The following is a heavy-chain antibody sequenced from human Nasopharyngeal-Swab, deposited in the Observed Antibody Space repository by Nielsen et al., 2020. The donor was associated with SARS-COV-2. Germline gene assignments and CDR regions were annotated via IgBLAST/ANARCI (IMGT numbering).Heavy chain of an antibody. D-gene: IGHD3-3*01. V-gene: IGHV3-23*01. Sequence: GESLKISCAASGFTFSSYAMSWVRQAPGKGLEWVSAISGSGGSTYYADSVKGRFTISRDNSKNTLYLQMNSLRAEDTAVYYCAKSSTIFEVVTSYYFDYWGQGTLVTVSS. CDR2: ISGSGGST. CDR3: AKSSTIFEVVTSYYFDY. CDR1: GFTFSSYA. J-gene: IGHJ4*02.